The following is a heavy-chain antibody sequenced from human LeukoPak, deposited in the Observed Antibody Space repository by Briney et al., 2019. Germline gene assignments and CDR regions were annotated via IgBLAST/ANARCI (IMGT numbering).Heavy chain of an antibody. CDR1: GFTVSSNY. CDR3: AKSYSSPHYYYMDV. D-gene: IGHD6-13*01. J-gene: IGHJ6*03. V-gene: IGHV3-66*01. Sequence: PGGSLRLSCAASGFTVSSNYMSWVRQAPGKGLEWVSVIYSGGSTYYADSVKGRFTISRDNSKNTLYLQMNSLRAEDTAVYYCAKSYSSPHYYYMDVWGKGTTVTISS. CDR2: IYSGGST.